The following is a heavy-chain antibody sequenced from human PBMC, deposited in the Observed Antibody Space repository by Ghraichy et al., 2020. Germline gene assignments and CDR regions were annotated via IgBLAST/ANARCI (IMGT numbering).Heavy chain of an antibody. V-gene: IGHV4-4*07. CDR1: GDSISSSC. CDR3: ARFKPNWGPYRYKGLDP. J-gene: IGHJ5*02. CDR2: IYTSGDT. D-gene: IGHD7-27*01. Sequence: SETLSLTCTVSGDSISSSCWGWIRQPAGKGLEWIGHIYTSGDTNYSPSLKSRITMSLDTSKNQLSLRQTSVTAADTAVYYCARFKPNWGPYRYKGLDPWGQGTMVTVSS.